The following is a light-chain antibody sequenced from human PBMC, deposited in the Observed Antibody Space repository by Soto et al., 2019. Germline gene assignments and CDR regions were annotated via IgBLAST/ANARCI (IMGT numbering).Light chain of an antibody. CDR3: QQYGSSPGT. J-gene: IGKJ1*01. CDR2: GAS. Sequence: EIVLTQSPGTLSLSPGERATLSCRASQSVGSNYLAWYQQKPGQAPRLLIYGASRRATAIPDRFTGSGSGTDFTLTISRLEPEDFAVYYCQQYGSSPGTFGQGTKVEIK. V-gene: IGKV3-20*01. CDR1: QSVGSNY.